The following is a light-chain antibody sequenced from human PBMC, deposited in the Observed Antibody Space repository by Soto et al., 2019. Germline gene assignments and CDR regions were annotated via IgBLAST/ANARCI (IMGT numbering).Light chain of an antibody. CDR3: QQYNDNWT. V-gene: IGKV1-5*03. CDR2: KAS. CDR1: KSISSW. J-gene: IGKJ1*01. Sequence: DIQMTQSPSTLSASVGDRVTITCRASKSISSWLAWYQQKPGQSPKLLIYKASTLQSGVPSSFSGSGSGTEFTLAISSLQPDDSATYYCQQYNDNWTFGQGTKVDIK.